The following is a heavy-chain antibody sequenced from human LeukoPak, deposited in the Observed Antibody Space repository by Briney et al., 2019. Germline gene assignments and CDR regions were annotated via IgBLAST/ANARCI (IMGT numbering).Heavy chain of an antibody. J-gene: IGHJ4*02. Sequence: PSETLSLTCTVYGGSFSGYYWSWIRHPPGKWLEGIGKINHSGSTNYNPSLKSRVTISVDTSTKQSALKLRSVTAADTAVYYCASGEMATTPRGGQGSL. CDR2: INHSGST. V-gene: IGHV4-34*01. CDR1: GGSFSGYY. D-gene: IGHD5-24*01. CDR3: ASGEMATTPR.